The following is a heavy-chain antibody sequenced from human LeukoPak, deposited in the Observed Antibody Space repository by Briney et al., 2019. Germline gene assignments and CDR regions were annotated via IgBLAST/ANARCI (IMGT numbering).Heavy chain of an antibody. CDR3: ARGPSIAARPVDY. J-gene: IGHJ4*02. CDR1: GGSFSSGSYY. D-gene: IGHD6-6*01. CDR2: IYYSGST. Sequence: SETLSLTCTVSGGSFSSGSYYWSWIRQPPGKGLEWIGYIYYSGSTNYNPSLKSRVTISVDTSKNQFSLKLSSVTAADTAVYYCARGPSIAARPVDYWGQGTLVTVSS. V-gene: IGHV4-61*01.